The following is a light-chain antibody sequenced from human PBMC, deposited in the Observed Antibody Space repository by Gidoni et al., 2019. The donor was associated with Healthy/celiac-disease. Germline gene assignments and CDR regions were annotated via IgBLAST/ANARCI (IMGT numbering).Light chain of an antibody. CDR3: MQALQTPRT. J-gene: IGKJ2*01. CDR2: LGS. CDR1: QSLLHSNGYNY. V-gene: IGKV2-28*01. Sequence: IVMTQFPLSLPVTPGEPASISCRSSQSLLHSNGYNYLDWYLQKPGQSPQLLIYLGSNRASGVPDRFSGSGSGTDFTLKISRVEAEDVGVYYCMQALQTPRTFGQXTKLEIK.